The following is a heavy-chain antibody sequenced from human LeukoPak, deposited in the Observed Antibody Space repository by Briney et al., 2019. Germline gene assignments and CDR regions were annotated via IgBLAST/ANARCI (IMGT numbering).Heavy chain of an antibody. CDR3: AKENRPSIAARPIDY. D-gene: IGHD6-6*01. J-gene: IGHJ4*02. CDR2: IYSGGST. CDR1: GFTVSSNY. Sequence: GGSLRLSCAASGFTVSSNYMSWVRQAPGKGLEWVSVIYSGGSTYYADSVKGRFTISRDNSKNTLYLQMNSLRAEDTAVYYCAKENRPSIAARPIDYWGQGTLVTVSS. V-gene: IGHV3-53*01.